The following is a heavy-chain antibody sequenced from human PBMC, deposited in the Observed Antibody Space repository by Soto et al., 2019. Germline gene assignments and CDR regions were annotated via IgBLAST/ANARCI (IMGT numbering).Heavy chain of an antibody. CDR3: ARESIGYCSSTSCYFYPYYGMDV. Sequence: GASVKFSCKASGYTFTSYAMHWVRQAPGQRLEWMGWINAGNGNTKYSQKFQGRVTITRDTSASTAYMELSSLRSEDTAVYYCARESIGYCSSTSCYFYPYYGMDVWGQGTTVTVSS. CDR2: INAGNGNT. CDR1: GYTFTSYA. J-gene: IGHJ6*02. V-gene: IGHV1-3*01. D-gene: IGHD2-2*03.